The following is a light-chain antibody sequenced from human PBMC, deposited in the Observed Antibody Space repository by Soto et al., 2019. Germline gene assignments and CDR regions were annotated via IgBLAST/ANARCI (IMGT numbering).Light chain of an antibody. J-gene: IGLJ2*01. CDR1: SSDVGSYNL. CDR3: CSNAGSSTYP. Sequence: QSALTQPASVSGSPGQSITISCTGTSSDVGSYNLVSWYQQHPGKAPKLMIYEGSKRPSGVSNRFSGSKSGNTASLTISGLQAEDEADYYCCSNAGSSTYPFGGGTKLTVL. CDR2: EGS. V-gene: IGLV2-23*01.